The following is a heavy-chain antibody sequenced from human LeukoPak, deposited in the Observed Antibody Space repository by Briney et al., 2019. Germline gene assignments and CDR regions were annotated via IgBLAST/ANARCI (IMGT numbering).Heavy chain of an antibody. V-gene: IGHV1-24*01. Sequence: ASVKVFCKVSGYTLTELSMHWVRQAPGKGLEWMGGFDPEDGETIYAQKFQGRVTMTEDTSTDTAYMELSSLRSEDTAVYYCATDIEQLVRFDYWGQGTLVTVSS. CDR1: GYTLTELS. CDR3: ATDIEQLVRFDY. J-gene: IGHJ4*02. D-gene: IGHD6-13*01. CDR2: FDPEDGET.